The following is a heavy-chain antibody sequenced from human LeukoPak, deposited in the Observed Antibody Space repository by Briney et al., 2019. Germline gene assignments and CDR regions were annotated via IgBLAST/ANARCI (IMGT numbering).Heavy chain of an antibody. Sequence: GGSLRPSCSASGFTLSNYSMHWVRQAPGKGLVWVARLHSNGAFTTYADSVKGRFTISRDTAKNTLYLQMNSLRVEDTAVYYCARFVVVTAGDYWGQGTLVTVSS. J-gene: IGHJ4*01. CDR2: LHSNGAFT. D-gene: IGHD2-21*02. CDR1: GFTLSNYS. V-gene: IGHV3-74*01. CDR3: ARFVVVTAGDY.